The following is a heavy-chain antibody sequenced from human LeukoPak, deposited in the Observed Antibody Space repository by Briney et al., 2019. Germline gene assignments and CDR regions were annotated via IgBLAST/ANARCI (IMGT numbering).Heavy chain of an antibody. J-gene: IGHJ4*02. CDR1: GGTFSSYA. CDR2: IIPIFGTA. D-gene: IGHD6-13*01. Sequence: SVKVSCKASGGTFSSYAISWVRQAPGQGLEWMEGIIPIFGTANYAQKFQGRVTITADESTSTAYMELSSLRSEDTAVYYCARDPFRKYSSSWYDGDYWGQGTLVTVSS. V-gene: IGHV1-69*13. CDR3: ARDPFRKYSSSWYDGDY.